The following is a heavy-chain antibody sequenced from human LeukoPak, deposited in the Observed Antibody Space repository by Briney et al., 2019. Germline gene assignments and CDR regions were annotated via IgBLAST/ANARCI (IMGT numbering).Heavy chain of an antibody. Sequence: ASVKVSCKASGYTFTGYYIHWVRQAPGQGLKWMGWINPNSGGTNYAQKFQGRVTMTRDTSISTAYMELSRLRSDDTAVYYCARDRRRYCSGGSCSPGNYYYMDVWGKGTTVTVSS. V-gene: IGHV1-2*02. CDR3: ARDRRRYCSGGSCSPGNYYYMDV. J-gene: IGHJ6*03. D-gene: IGHD2-15*01. CDR2: INPNSGGT. CDR1: GYTFTGYY.